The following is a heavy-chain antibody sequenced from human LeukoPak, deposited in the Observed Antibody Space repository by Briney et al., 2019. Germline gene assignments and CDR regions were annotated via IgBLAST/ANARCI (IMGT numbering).Heavy chain of an antibody. V-gene: IGHV4-30-4*07. CDR3: ARDPYDSGI. CDR2: IYSSGRS. CDR1: GDYA. D-gene: IGHD3-10*01. J-gene: IGHJ4*02. Sequence: GDYAMSWIRQAPGKGLEWIGYIYSSGRSYYNPSLQSRVTISVDTSKNEFSLKVTSVTAADTAVYYCARDPYDSGIWGQGTLVTVSS.